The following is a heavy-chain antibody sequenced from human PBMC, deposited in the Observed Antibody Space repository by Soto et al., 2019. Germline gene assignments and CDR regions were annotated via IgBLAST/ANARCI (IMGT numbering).Heavy chain of an antibody. J-gene: IGHJ4*02. CDR2: ISYDGTNK. CDR1: GFTFRNFG. Sequence: QVQLVESGGGVVQPGRSLRLSCAASGFTFRNFGMHWVRQAPGKGQEWVAVISYDGTNKYYADSVKGRFTISRDNSKNTLYLQINSLRAEDTAVYYCAKAVPPFVVVTASDYWGQGTLVTVSS. D-gene: IGHD2-21*02. V-gene: IGHV3-30*18. CDR3: AKAVPPFVVVTASDY.